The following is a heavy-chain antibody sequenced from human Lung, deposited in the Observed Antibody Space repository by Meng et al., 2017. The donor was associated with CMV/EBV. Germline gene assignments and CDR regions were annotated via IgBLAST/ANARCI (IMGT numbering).Heavy chain of an antibody. J-gene: IGHJ4*02. Sequence: EVQLVESGGGLVQPGGSLRLSCAVSGFTLTRYWMHWVREVPGKGLEWVSRIDIDGRDITYEDSVRGRFSISRDDAKNTLYLQMNSLRIEDTAVYYCARGVAETLGWEMGYWGQGTLGTVSS. D-gene: IGHD1-26*01. CDR1: GFTLTRYW. CDR2: IDIDGRDI. V-gene: IGHV3-74*03. CDR3: ARGVAETLGWEMGY.